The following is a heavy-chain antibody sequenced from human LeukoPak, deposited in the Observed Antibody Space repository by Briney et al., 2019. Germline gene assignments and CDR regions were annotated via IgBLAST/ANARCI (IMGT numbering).Heavy chain of an antibody. CDR1: GGSISSYH. Sequence: PSETLSLTCTVSGGSISSYHWSWIRQPPGKGLEWIGYIYYSGSTNYNPSLKSRVTISVDTSKNQFSLKLSSVTAADTAVYYCARQGSGYQGAYFDYWGQGTLVTVSS. V-gene: IGHV4-59*08. D-gene: IGHD3-22*01. CDR3: ARQGSGYQGAYFDY. CDR2: IYYSGST. J-gene: IGHJ4*02.